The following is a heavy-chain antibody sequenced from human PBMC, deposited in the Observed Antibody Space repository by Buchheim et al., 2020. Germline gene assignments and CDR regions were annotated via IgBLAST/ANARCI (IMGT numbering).Heavy chain of an antibody. V-gene: IGHV4-61*08. CDR2: IYYSGST. J-gene: IGHJ5*02. CDR1: GGSISSGGYY. CDR3: ARDRLRDGYNSNWFDP. D-gene: IGHD5-24*01. Sequence: QVQLQESGPGLVKPSQTLSLTCAVSGGSISSGGYYWSWIRQPPGKGLEWIGYIYYSGSTNYNPSLKSRVTISVDTSKNQFSLKLSSVTAADTAVYYCARDRLRDGYNSNWFDPWGQGTL.